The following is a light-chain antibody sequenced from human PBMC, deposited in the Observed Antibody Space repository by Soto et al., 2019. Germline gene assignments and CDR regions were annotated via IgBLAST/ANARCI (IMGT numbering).Light chain of an antibody. J-gene: IGLJ3*02. CDR2: LNSDGSH. CDR1: TGHSTYA. Sequence: QPVLTQSPSASASLGASVKLTGTLSTGHSTYAIAWHQQQPEKGPRYLMKLNSDGSHTRGDGIPDRFSGSSSGAERYLTISSLQSEDEADYYCQTWVTGLWVFGGGTKLTVL. V-gene: IGLV4-69*01. CDR3: QTWVTGLWV.